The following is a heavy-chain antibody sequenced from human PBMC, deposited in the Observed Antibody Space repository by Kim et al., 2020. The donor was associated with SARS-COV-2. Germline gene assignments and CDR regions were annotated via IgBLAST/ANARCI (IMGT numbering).Heavy chain of an antibody. CDR3: ARAYCGGDCYSGYFQH. D-gene: IGHD2-21*02. CDR2: IYPGDSDT. Sequence: GESLKISCKGSGYSFTSYWIGWVRQMPGKGLEWMGIIYPGDSDTRYSPSFQGQVTISADKSISIAYLQWSSLKASDTAMYYCARAYCGGDCYSGYFQHWGQGTLVTVSS. V-gene: IGHV5-51*01. J-gene: IGHJ1*01. CDR1: GYSFTSYW.